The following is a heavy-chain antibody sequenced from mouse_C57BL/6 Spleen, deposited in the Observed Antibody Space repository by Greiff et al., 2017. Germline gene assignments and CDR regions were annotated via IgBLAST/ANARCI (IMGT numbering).Heavy chain of an antibody. CDR2: INPNNGGT. CDR3: ARRWSLYYFDY. J-gene: IGHJ2*01. CDR1: GYTFTDYN. D-gene: IGHD2-3*01. Sequence: VQLQQSGPELVKPGASVKIPCKASGYTFTDYNMDWVKQSHGKSLEWIGYINPNNGGTIYNQKFKGKATLTVDKSSSTAYMELRSLTSEDTAVYYCARRWSLYYFDYWGQGTTLTVSS. V-gene: IGHV1-18*01.